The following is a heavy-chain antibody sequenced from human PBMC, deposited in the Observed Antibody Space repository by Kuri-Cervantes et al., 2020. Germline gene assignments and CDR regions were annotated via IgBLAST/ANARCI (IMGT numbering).Heavy chain of an antibody. Sequence: GGSLRLSCAASGFTFSSYAMHWVRQAPGKGLEWVAVISYDGSNKYYADSVKGRFTISRDNSKNTLYLQMNSLRAEDTAVYYCAREILVRRGAFDIWGQGTMVTVSS. V-gene: IGHV3-30-3*01. D-gene: IGHD1-14*01. CDR3: AREILVRRGAFDI. CDR1: GFTFSSYA. J-gene: IGHJ3*02. CDR2: ISYDGSNK.